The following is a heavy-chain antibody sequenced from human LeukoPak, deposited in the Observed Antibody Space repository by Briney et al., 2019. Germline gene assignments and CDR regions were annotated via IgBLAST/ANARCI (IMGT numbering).Heavy chain of an antibody. CDR2: IYYSGST. CDR3: ARHSPRFGESDGGYFDY. D-gene: IGHD3-10*02. Sequence: SETLSLTCAVYGGSFSGYYWSWIRQPPGKGLGWIGYIYYSGSTNYNPSLKSRVTISVDTSKNQFSLKLSSVTAADTAVYYCARHSPRFGESDGGYFDYWGQGTLVTVSS. V-gene: IGHV4-59*08. CDR1: GGSFSGYY. J-gene: IGHJ4*02.